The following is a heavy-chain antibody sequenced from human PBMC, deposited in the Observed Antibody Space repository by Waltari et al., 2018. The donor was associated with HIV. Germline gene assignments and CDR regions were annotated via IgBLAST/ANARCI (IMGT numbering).Heavy chain of an antibody. CDR3: ARVGRRAVAGKGIDY. CDR1: GGSFSGYY. V-gene: IGHV4-34*01. J-gene: IGHJ4*02. CDR2: SNHGGST. Sequence: QVQLQQWGAGLLKPSETLSLTCAVYGGSFSGYYWSWIRQPPGKGLEGIGESNHGGSTNYNPSLKRRVTISVDTSKNQFSLKLSSVTAADTAVYYCARVGRRAVAGKGIDYWGQGTLVTVSS. D-gene: IGHD6-19*01.